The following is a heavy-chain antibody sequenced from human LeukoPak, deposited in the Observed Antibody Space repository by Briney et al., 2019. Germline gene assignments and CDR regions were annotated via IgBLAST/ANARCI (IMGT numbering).Heavy chain of an antibody. Sequence: PGGSLRLSCAASGFTFDDYAMTWVRQAPGKGLEWVSGINWNRGSTGYADSVKGRFTISRDNAKNSLYLQMNSLRAEDTAFYYCARDRMVGATSPGGYWGQGTLVTVSS. CDR3: ARDRMVGATSPGGY. J-gene: IGHJ4*02. CDR2: INWNRGST. V-gene: IGHV3-20*04. CDR1: GFTFDDYA. D-gene: IGHD1-26*01.